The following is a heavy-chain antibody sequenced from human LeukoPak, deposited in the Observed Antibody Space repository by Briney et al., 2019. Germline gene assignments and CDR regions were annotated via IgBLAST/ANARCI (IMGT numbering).Heavy chain of an antibody. CDR1: GFTFDDYA. V-gene: IGHV3-9*01. CDR2: ISWNSGSI. Sequence: GRSLRLSCAASGFTFDDYAMHWVRHAPGKGREWVSGISWNSGSIVYADFVKGRFTITRDNAKNYLYLQMNSLRAEDTALYYCAKMADSSSNAYHYSYYCMDVWGQGTTVTVSS. J-gene: IGHJ6*02. CDR3: AKMADSSSNAYHYSYYCMDV. D-gene: IGHD6-13*01.